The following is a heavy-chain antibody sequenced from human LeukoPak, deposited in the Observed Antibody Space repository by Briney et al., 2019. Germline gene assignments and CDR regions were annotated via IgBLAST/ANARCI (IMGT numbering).Heavy chain of an antibody. D-gene: IGHD6-13*01. CDR2: IKSKTDGGTT. CDR1: GFTFSSYA. Sequence: PGGSLRLSCAASGFTFSSYAMSWVRQAPGKGLEWVGRIKSKTDGGTTDYAAPVKGRFTISRDDSKNTLYLQMNSLKTEDTAVYYCTTDLLGIAAAATEYFQHWGQGTLVTVSS. J-gene: IGHJ1*01. V-gene: IGHV3-15*01. CDR3: TTDLLGIAAAATEYFQH.